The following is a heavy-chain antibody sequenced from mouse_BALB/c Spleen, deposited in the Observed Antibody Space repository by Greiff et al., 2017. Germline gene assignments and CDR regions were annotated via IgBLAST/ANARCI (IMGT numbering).Heavy chain of an antibody. J-gene: IGHJ2*01. D-gene: IGHD1-1*01. Sequence: EVQLVESGGGLVKPGGSLKLSCAASGFTFSSYAMSWVRQTPEKRLEWVATISSGGSYTYYPASVKGRFTISRDNAKNTLYLQMSSLRSEDTAMYYGARERALDGSSPVFDDWGQGTTLTVSS. CDR3: ARERALDGSSPVFDD. V-gene: IGHV5-9-3*01. CDR2: ISSGGSYT. CDR1: GFTFSSYA.